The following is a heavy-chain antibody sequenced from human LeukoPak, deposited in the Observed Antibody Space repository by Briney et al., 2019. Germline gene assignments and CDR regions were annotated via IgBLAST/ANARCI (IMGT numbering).Heavy chain of an antibody. D-gene: IGHD3-3*01. CDR2: IIPIFGTA. J-gene: IGHJ5*02. CDR3: ARGEGVRFLEWLNWFDP. Sequence: SVKVSCRASGYTFTSYGISWVRQAPGQGLEWMGGIIPIFGTANYAQKFQGRVTITADESTSTAYMELSSLRSEDTAVYYCARGEGVRFLEWLNWFDPWGQGTLVTVSS. CDR1: GYTFTSYG. V-gene: IGHV1-69*13.